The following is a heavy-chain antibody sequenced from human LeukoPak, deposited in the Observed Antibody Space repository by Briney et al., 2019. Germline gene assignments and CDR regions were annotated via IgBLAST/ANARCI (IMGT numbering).Heavy chain of an antibody. CDR3: ARTTEGGYTYGYFYYYYMDV. D-gene: IGHD5-18*01. V-gene: IGHV4-4*07. CDR2: IYTSGST. CDR1: GGSVSSSY. J-gene: IGHJ6*03. Sequence: SETLSLTCTVSGGSVSSSYWSWIRQPAGKGLEWIGRIYTSGSTNYNPSLKSRVTISVDTSKNQFSLKLTSVTAADTAMYYCARTTEGGYTYGYFYYYYMDVWGKGTTVTISS.